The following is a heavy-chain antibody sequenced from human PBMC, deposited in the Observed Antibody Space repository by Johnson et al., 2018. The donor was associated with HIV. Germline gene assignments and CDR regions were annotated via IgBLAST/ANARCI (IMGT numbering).Heavy chain of an antibody. CDR1: GFTFSSYG. J-gene: IGHJ3*02. Sequence: QVQLVESGGGVVQPGRSLRLSCAASGFTFSSYGMHWVRQAPGKGLEWVAVISYDGSNKYYADSVKGRFTISRDNSKNTLYLQMNSLRAEDTAVYYCARVSLYPGGYSEGYNKGAFDIWGQGTMVTVSS. V-gene: IGHV3-30*03. CDR3: ARVSLYPGGYSEGYNKGAFDI. CDR2: ISYDGSNK. D-gene: IGHD5-18*01.